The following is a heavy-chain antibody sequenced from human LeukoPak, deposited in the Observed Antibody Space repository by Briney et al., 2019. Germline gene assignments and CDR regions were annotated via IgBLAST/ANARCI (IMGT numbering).Heavy chain of an antibody. Sequence: GGSLRLSCAASGFTFSSYAMSWVRQAPGKGLEWVSAISGSGGSTYYADSVKGRFTISRDNSKNTLYLQMNSLRAEETAEYYCAKDGGTIFGVVKPVDYWGQGTLVTVSS. CDR2: ISGSGGST. V-gene: IGHV3-23*01. CDR3: AKDGGTIFGVVKPVDY. D-gene: IGHD3-3*01. CDR1: GFTFSSYA. J-gene: IGHJ4*02.